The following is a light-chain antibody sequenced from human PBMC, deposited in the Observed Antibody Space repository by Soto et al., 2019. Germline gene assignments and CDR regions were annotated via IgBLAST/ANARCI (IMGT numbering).Light chain of an antibody. CDR1: QSISRH. CDR2: DAS. CDR3: QQYNTYPYT. Sequence: DIQMTQSPSTLSAFVGDRVTITCRASQSISRHLAWYQQKPGKAPKILIYDASTLENGVPSKFSGSGSGTEFTLTISGLQPYDFAIYYCQQYNTYPYTFGQGTKLEIK. V-gene: IGKV1-5*01. J-gene: IGKJ2*01.